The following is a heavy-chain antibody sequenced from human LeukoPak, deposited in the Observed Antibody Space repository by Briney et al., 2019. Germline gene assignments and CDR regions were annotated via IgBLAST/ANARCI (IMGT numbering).Heavy chain of an antibody. CDR2: MNPNSGNT. Sequence: ASVKVSCKASGYTFTSYDINWVRQATGQGLEWMGWMNPNSGNTGYAQKFQGRVTMTRNTSISTAYMELSSLRSEDTAVYYCARGGRFGEWGKAYYYYYYMDVWGKGTTVTISS. D-gene: IGHD3-10*01. J-gene: IGHJ6*03. CDR3: ARGGRFGEWGKAYYYYYYMDV. CDR1: GYTFTSYD. V-gene: IGHV1-8*01.